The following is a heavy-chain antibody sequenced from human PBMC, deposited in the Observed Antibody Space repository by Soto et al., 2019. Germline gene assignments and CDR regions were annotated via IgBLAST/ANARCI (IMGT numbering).Heavy chain of an antibody. Sequence: QVQLVQSGAEVKKPGASVKVSCKASGYTLTSYGITWVRQAPGQGLEWMGWISGYNGNTNYAQNLQGRVTMTTDTSTNTAYMGLRDLRSDDTAVYYCARWVGWDGDHWDYWGQGTLVTVSS. J-gene: IGHJ4*02. CDR2: ISGYNGNT. CDR1: GYTLTSYG. CDR3: ARWVGWDGDHWDY. D-gene: IGHD4-17*01. V-gene: IGHV1-18*01.